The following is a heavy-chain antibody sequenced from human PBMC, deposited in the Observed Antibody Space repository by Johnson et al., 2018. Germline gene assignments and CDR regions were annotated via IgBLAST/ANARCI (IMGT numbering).Heavy chain of an antibody. V-gene: IGHV3-74*02. CDR2: ISSDGSLT. D-gene: IGHD3-22*01. CDR1: GFTFNTYW. CDR3: ARPSGSSGRFLEGSPSFQH. J-gene: IGHJ1*01. Sequence: VQLVQSGGGLVQPGGSLRLSCAASGFTFNTYWMHWVRQVPGKGLVWVSRISSDGSLTTYADTVRARFTISRDNAKNTVYLLMNSLRAEETAVYYCARPSGSSGRFLEGSPSFQHWGQGTLVTVSS.